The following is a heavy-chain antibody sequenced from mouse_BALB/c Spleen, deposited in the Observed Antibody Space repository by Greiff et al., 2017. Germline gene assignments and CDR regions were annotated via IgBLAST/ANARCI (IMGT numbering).Heavy chain of an antibody. J-gene: IGHJ3*01. CDR3: ARGDYGPWFAY. D-gene: IGHD2-4*01. CDR2: ISSGGGNT. CDR1: GFTFSSYT. Sequence: EVKLVESGGGLVKPGGSLKLSCAASGFTFSSYTMSWVRQTPEKRLGWVATISSGGGNTYYPDSVKGRFTISRDNAKNDLYLQMSSLRSEDTALYYCARGDYGPWFAYWGQGTLVTVSA. V-gene: IGHV5-9*03.